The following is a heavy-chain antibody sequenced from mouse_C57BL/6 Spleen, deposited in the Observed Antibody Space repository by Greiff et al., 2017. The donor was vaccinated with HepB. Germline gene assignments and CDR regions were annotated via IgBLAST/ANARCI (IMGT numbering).Heavy chain of an antibody. Sequence: VQLQQSGAELVRPGASVTLSCKASGYTFTDYEMHWVKQTPVHGLEWIGAIDPETGGTAYNQKFKGKAILTADKSSSTAYMELRSLTSEDSAVYYCTRWLPLYAMDYGGHRTSVTVSS. J-gene: IGHJ4*01. D-gene: IGHD2-2*01. CDR1: GYTFTDYE. CDR2: IDPETGGT. CDR3: TRWLPLYAMDY. V-gene: IGHV1-15*01.